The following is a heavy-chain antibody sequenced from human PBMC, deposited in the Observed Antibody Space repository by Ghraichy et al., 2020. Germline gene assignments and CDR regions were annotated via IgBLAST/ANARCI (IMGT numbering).Heavy chain of an antibody. J-gene: IGHJ5*02. V-gene: IGHV1-18*01. CDR2: ISTYNGNT. Sequence: ASVKVSCKASGYTFTTYGISWVRQAPGQGLEWMGWISTYNGNTNYAQKLQGRVTMTTDSSTSTAYMELRSLRSDDTAVYYCARAEYYYGSGNYYLYHWGQGTLVTVSS. CDR1: GYTFTTYG. CDR3: ARAEYYYGSGNYYLYH. D-gene: IGHD3-10*01.